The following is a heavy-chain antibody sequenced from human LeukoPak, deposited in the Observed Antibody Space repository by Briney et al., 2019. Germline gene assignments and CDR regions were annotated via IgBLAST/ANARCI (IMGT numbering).Heavy chain of an antibody. Sequence: ASVKVSCKASGYTFTSYDINWVRQATGQGLEWMGVYNPNSGDTTFSQRFQDRVTMTRDTSINTAFMELSRLTSDDTAVYYCARGGPRGNGFDYWGQGTLVSVSS. J-gene: IGHJ4*02. CDR1: GYTFTSYD. CDR2: YNPNSGDT. V-gene: IGHV1-2*02. D-gene: IGHD6-25*01. CDR3: ARGGPRGNGFDY.